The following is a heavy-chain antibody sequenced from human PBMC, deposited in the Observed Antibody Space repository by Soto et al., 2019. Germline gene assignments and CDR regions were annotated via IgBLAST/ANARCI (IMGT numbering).Heavy chain of an antibody. CDR3: ARDRGYDAFDI. D-gene: IGHD5-12*01. CDR2: ISYDGSNK. J-gene: IGHJ3*02. V-gene: IGHV3-30-3*01. CDR1: GFTFSSYA. Sequence: PGGSLRLSXAASGFTFSSYAMHWVRQAPGKGLEWVAVISYDGSNKYYADSVKGRFTISRDNSKNTLYLQMNSLRAEDTAVYYCARDRGYDAFDIWGQGTMVTVSS.